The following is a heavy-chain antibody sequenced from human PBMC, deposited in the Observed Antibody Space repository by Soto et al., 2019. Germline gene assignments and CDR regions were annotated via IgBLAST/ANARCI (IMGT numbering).Heavy chain of an antibody. D-gene: IGHD7-27*01. Sequence: QVQLVQSGAEVKKPGSSVKVSCRASGYTFTDYYIHWLRQAPGQGLDWMGCINPYSGDTNGAQKFQVLVTMTSDTSVSTVYMALSSLKADDTAVYHCAPGPSTGAFDSWGQGTLGTVSS. CDR2: INPYSGDT. J-gene: IGHJ4*02. CDR3: APGPSTGAFDS. CDR1: GYTFTDYY. V-gene: IGHV1-2*04.